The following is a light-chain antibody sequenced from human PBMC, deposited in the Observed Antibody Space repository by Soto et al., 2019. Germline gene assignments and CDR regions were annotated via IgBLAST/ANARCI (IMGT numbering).Light chain of an antibody. CDR1: QSVSSN. J-gene: IGKJ5*01. CDR2: GTS. V-gene: IGKV3-20*01. CDR3: QQYGSSPIT. Sequence: EIVMTQSPATLSVSQGERATLSCRASQSVSSNLAWYQQKPGQAPRVLIYGTSIRASGVPERFSGSGSGTDFSLTISRLEPEDFAVYYCQQYGSSPITFGQGTRLEIK.